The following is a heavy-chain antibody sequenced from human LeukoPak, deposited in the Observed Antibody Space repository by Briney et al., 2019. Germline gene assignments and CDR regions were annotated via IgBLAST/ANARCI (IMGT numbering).Heavy chain of an antibody. CDR2: IYYSEST. CDR3: AGGLGSSFFDY. J-gene: IGHJ4*02. CDR1: GGSISSNTFY. Sequence: SETLSLTCLVSGGSISSNTFYWTWIRQHPGKGLEWIGYIYYSESTYYNPSLKSRVTISVDTSKNQFSLKLSSVTAADTAVYYCAGGLGSSFFDYWGQGTLVTVSS. D-gene: IGHD3-10*01. V-gene: IGHV4-31*03.